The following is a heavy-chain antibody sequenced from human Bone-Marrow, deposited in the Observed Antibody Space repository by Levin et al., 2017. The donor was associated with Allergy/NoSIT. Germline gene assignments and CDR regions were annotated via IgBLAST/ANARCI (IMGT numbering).Heavy chain of an antibody. Sequence: PSQTLSLTCGVYGGSFSDYYWSWLRQPPGKGLEWIGEINHSGSTNYNPSLTSRATISVDTSKNQVSLKLNSVAAADTAVYYCARGFWSGYYTWGLDYWGQGTLVTVSS. J-gene: IGHJ4*02. D-gene: IGHD3-3*01. V-gene: IGHV4-34*01. CDR3: ARGFWSGYYTWGLDY. CDR2: INHSGST. CDR1: GGSFSDYY.